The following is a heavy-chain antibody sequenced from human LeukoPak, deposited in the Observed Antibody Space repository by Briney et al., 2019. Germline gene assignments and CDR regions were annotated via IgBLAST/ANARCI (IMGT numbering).Heavy chain of an antibody. CDR3: AREDLSNLWFDP. V-gene: IGHV6-1*01. CDR1: GDSVSSNSAA. CDR2: TYYRSKWYN. J-gene: IGHJ5*02. D-gene: IGHD1-14*01. Sequence: SQTLSLTCAISGDSVSSNSAAWNWIRQSPPRGLEWLGRTYYRSKWYNDYAVSVKSRITINPDTSKNQFSLQLNSVTPEGTAVYYCAREDLSNLWFDPWGQGTLVTVSS.